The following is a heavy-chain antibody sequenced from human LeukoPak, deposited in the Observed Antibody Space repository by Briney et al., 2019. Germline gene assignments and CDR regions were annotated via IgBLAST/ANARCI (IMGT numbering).Heavy chain of an antibody. J-gene: IGHJ3*02. D-gene: IGHD7-27*01. CDR2: ISWNSGSI. CDR1: GFTFDDYA. V-gene: IGHV3-9*03. Sequence: GRSLRLSCAASGFTFDDYAMHWVRQAPGKGQEWVSGISWNSGSIGYADSVKGRFTISRDNAKNSLYLQMNSLRAEDMVLYYCAKGANWGLGDAFDIWGQGTMVTVSS. CDR3: AKGANWGLGDAFDI.